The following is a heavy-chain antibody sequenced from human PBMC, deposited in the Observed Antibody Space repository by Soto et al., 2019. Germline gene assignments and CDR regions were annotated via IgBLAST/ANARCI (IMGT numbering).Heavy chain of an antibody. CDR3: AKDLAYEWELSPYYFDY. CDR1: GFTFSSYA. Sequence: GGSLRLSCAASGFTFSSYAMSWVRQAPGKGLEWVSAISGSGGSTYYADSVKGRFTISRDNSKNTLYLQMNSLRAEDTAVYYCAKDLAYEWELSPYYFDYWGQGTLVTVSS. D-gene: IGHD1-26*01. J-gene: IGHJ4*02. V-gene: IGHV3-23*01. CDR2: ISGSGGST.